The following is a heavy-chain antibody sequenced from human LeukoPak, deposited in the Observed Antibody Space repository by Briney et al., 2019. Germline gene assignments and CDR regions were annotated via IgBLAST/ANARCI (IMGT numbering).Heavy chain of an antibody. J-gene: IGHJ6*03. V-gene: IGHV4-34*01. CDR3: ARGPLRHRYYYYYYMDV. CDR2: INHSGST. CDR1: GGSFSGYY. Sequence: PSETLSLTCAVYGGSFSGYYWSWIRQPPGKGLEWIGEINHSGSTNCNPSLKSRVTISVDTSKNQFSLKLSSVTAADTAVYYCARGPLRHRYYYYYYMDVWGKGTTVTVSS.